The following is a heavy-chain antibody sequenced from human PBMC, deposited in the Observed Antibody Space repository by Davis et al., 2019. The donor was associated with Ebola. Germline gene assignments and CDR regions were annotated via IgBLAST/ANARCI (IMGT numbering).Heavy chain of an antibody. CDR3: AAITMVRGVIGYYGLDV. Sequence: ASVKVSCKVSGYTLTELSIHWVRQAPGQGLEWMGWINPNTGDTNYLQKFQGRVTLTRDTSITTSYMDLSRLRSDDSAVYYCAAITMVRGVIGYYGLDVWGQGTTITVSS. CDR1: GYTLTELS. D-gene: IGHD3-10*01. V-gene: IGHV1-2*02. CDR2: INPNTGDT. J-gene: IGHJ6*02.